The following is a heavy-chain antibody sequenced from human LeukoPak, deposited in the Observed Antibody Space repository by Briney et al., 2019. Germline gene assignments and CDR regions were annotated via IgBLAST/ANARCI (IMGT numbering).Heavy chain of an antibody. CDR2: IYTSGST. CDR3: ARDRPWKQAFDI. D-gene: IGHD1-1*01. V-gene: IGHV4-4*07. J-gene: IGHJ3*02. CDR1: GGSISSYY. Sequence: KPSETLSLTCTVSGGSISSYYWSWIRQPAGKGLEWIGRIYTSGSTNYNPSLKSRVTMSVDTSKIQYSLKLSSVTAADTAVYYCARDRPWKQAFDIWGQGTMVTVSS.